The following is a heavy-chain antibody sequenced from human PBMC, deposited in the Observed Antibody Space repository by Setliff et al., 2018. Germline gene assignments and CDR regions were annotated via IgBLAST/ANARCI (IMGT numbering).Heavy chain of an antibody. V-gene: IGHV3-48*03. J-gene: IGHJ6*02. CDR2: THIDGITV. Sequence: GSLRLSCAAPGFSFSRYEMIWVRQAPGKGLEWVSKTHIDGITVYSDSVKGRSIIYRDNARNSLHLQMNSLRAEDTAIYFCARRLPYYGMDVWGQGTTVTVS. CDR3: ARRLPYYGMDV. CDR1: GFSFSRYE. D-gene: IGHD2-15*01.